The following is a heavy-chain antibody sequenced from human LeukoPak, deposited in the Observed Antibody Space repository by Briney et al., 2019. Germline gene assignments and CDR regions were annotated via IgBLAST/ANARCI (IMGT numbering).Heavy chain of an antibody. J-gene: IGHJ3*02. CDR3: AKLVGSGGLPGAFGI. V-gene: IGHV3-43*02. Sequence: SGGSLRLSCAASGFTFDDDAMHWVRQAPGKGLEWVSLISGDGGSTYYADSVKGRFTISRDNSKNSLYLQMNSLRTEDTALYYCAKLVGSGGLPGAFGIWGQGTMVTASS. CDR1: GFTFDDDA. D-gene: IGHD6-19*01. CDR2: ISGDGGST.